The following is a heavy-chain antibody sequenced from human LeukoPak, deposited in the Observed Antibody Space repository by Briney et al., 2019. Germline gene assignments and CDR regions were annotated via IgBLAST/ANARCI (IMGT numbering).Heavy chain of an antibody. Sequence: GGSLRLSCAASGFTFSSYAMSWVRQAPGKGLEWVSAISGSGGSTYYADSVKGRFTISRDNSKNTLYLQMNSLRAEDTAVYYCAKDQDIGVVVIPLFDYWGQGTLVTVSS. J-gene: IGHJ4*02. V-gene: IGHV3-23*01. D-gene: IGHD2-15*01. CDR2: ISGSGGST. CDR3: AKDQDIGVVVIPLFDY. CDR1: GFTFSSYA.